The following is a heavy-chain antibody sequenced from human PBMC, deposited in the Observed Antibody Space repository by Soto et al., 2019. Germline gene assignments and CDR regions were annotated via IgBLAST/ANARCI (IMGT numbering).Heavy chain of an antibody. V-gene: IGHV1-69*13. CDR3: ARGSYDSYAGFFGMDV. J-gene: IGHJ6*02. CDR2: IIPFSGTV. Sequence: SVKVSCKTSGGSFMSQSISWVRQAPGQGPEWMGGIIPFSGTVTYTQRFQGRLTLTADEPTKTAYMELSSLRSEDTAVYYCARGSYDSYAGFFGMDVWGQGTKVTVSS. CDR1: GGSFMSQS. D-gene: IGHD3-10*01.